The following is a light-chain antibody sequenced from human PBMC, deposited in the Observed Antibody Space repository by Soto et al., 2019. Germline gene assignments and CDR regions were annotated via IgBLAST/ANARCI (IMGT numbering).Light chain of an antibody. CDR1: QSVYSGY. CDR2: EAS. CDR3: QQYGIAAPWT. V-gene: IGKV3-20*01. J-gene: IGKJ1*01. Sequence: IVLTQSPGTLSLSPGERATLSCRASQSVYSGYVAWYQQKPGQAPKILIYEASIRATGIPDRFSGSGSGTDFTLTISRLEPEDFAVYYCQQYGIAAPWTFGQGTRVDFK.